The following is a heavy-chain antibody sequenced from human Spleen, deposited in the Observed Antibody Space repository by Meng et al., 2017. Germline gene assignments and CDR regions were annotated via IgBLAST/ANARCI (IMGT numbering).Heavy chain of an antibody. D-gene: IGHD3-3*02. CDR3: TVFSRGHI. J-gene: IGHJ3*02. CDR1: GFTFSGSD. Sequence: GESLKISCVVSGFTFSGSDVHWVRQASGKGLEWVGRIRSKTDTYATAFAASVKGKFTISRDDSKNAAYLQLNSLKTEGTAVYYCTVFSRGHIWGQGTMVTVSS. CDR2: IRSKTDTYAT. V-gene: IGHV3-73*01.